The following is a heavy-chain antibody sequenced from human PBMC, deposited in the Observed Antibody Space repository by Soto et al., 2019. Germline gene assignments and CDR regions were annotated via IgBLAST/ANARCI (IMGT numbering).Heavy chain of an antibody. J-gene: IGHJ4*02. V-gene: IGHV3-7*03. CDR3: SRENWFQDY. CDR2: IKNDGSEQ. Sequence: GGSLRLSCAASGFTFTTYYMTWVRQAPGKGLEWVASIKNDGSEQYYVDSVKGRFTISRDNAKNSLYLQMNSLRAGDTALYYCSRENWFQDYWGQGTLVTVSS. D-gene: IGHD3-10*01. CDR1: GFTFTTYY.